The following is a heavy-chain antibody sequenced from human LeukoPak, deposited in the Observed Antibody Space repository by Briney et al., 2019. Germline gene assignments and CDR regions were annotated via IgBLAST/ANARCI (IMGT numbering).Heavy chain of an antibody. J-gene: IGHJ4*02. Sequence: GGSLRLSCAASGFTLSNYAMSWVRQAPGKGLEWVSSISGSGGYTYFADSVKGRFTISRDNSKNSLYLQMNSLRAEDTAVYYCARERQQLRYFDYWGQGTLVTVSS. V-gene: IGHV3-23*01. CDR1: GFTLSNYA. CDR2: ISGSGGYT. CDR3: ARERQQLRYFDY. D-gene: IGHD6-13*01.